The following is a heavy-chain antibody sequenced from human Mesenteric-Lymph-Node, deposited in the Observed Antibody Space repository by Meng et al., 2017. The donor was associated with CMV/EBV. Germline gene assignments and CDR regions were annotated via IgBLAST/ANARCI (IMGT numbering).Heavy chain of an antibody. V-gene: IGHV3-48*03. Sequence: GGSLRLSCAASGFTFSSYEMNWVRQAPGKGLEWVSYISSSGSTIYYADSVKGRFTISRDNAKNSLYLQMNSLRAEDTAVYYCARDAAAGTFVAFDIWGQGTMVTVSS. CDR2: ISSSGSTI. CDR1: GFTFSSYE. CDR3: ARDAAAGTFVAFDI. D-gene: IGHD6-13*01. J-gene: IGHJ3*02.